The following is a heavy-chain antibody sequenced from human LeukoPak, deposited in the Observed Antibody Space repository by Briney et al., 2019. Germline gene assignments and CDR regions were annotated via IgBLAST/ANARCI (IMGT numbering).Heavy chain of an antibody. J-gene: IGHJ4*02. CDR2: ISGSGGRT. CDR3: AKSSGSGDYGYFDY. V-gene: IGHV3-23*01. D-gene: IGHD4-17*01. CDR1: GFNFSNYA. Sequence: GGSLRLSCVASGFNFSNYAMTWVRQTPGKRLEWVSVISGSGGRTYYADSVRGRFTTSRDNSKNTLYLQMNSLRAEDTAVYYCAKSSGSGDYGYFDYWGQGTLVTVSS.